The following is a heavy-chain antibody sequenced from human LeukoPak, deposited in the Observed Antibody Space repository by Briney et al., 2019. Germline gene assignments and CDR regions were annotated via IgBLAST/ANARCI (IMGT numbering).Heavy chain of an antibody. V-gene: IGHV3-7*01. CDR1: GFTFSSYW. D-gene: IGHD3-22*01. J-gene: IGHJ4*02. CDR2: IKQDGSEK. CDR3: AGTYYYDSSGYYYIGK. Sequence: GGSLRLSCAASGFTFSSYWMSWVRQAPGKGLEWAANIKQDGSEKYYVDSVKGRFTISRDNAKNTLYLQMNSLRAEDTAVYYCAGTYYYDSSGYYYIGKWGQGTLVTVSS.